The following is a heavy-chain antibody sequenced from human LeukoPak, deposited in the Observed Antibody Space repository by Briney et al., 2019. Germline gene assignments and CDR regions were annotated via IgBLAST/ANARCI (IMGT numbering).Heavy chain of an antibody. CDR2: IIPIFGTA. CDR1: GGTFSSHA. J-gene: IGHJ5*02. Sequence: SVKVSCKASGGTFSSHAISWVRQAPGQGLEWMGGIIPIFGTANYAQKFQGRVTITADESTSTAYMELSSLRSEDTAVYYCARVGAYCSSTSCRGNWFDPWGQGSLVTVSS. V-gene: IGHV1-69*13. CDR3: ARVGAYCSSTSCRGNWFDP. D-gene: IGHD2-2*01.